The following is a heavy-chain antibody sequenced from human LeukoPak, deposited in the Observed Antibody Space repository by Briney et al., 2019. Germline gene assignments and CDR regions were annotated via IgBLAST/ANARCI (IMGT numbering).Heavy chain of an antibody. CDR2: IYYSGST. D-gene: IGHD3-10*01. V-gene: IGHV4-59*01. J-gene: IGHJ4*02. Sequence: KPSETLSLTCTVSGGSISSYYWSWIRQPPGKGLEWIGYIYYSGSTNYNPSLKSRVTISVDTSKNQFSLKLSSVTAADTAVYYCARERSMGYGGSGTPIDYWGQGTLVTVSS. CDR1: GGSISSYY. CDR3: ARERSMGYGGSGTPIDY.